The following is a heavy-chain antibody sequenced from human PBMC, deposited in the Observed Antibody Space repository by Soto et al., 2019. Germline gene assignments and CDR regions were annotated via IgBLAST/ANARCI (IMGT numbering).Heavy chain of an antibody. CDR1: GFTFSIYA. J-gene: IGHJ4*02. D-gene: IGHD3-22*01. CDR2: ISGNGGT. Sequence: AASGFTFSIYAMSWVRQVPGKGLEWVSTISGNGGTSYADFVRGRFTISRDNSKNTLYLQMNSLRVDDTAIYYCAKDAPGSGWLSDYWGQGNLVTVSS. V-gene: IGHV3-23*01. CDR3: AKDAPGSGWLSDY.